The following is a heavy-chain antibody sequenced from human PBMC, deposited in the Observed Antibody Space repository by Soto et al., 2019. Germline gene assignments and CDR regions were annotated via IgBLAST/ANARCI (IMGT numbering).Heavy chain of an antibody. CDR1: GGSISSYY. Sequence: SETLPLTCTVSGGSISSYYWSWIRQPPGKGLEWIGYIYYSGSTNYNPSLKSRVTISVDTSKNQFSLKLSSVTAADTAVYYCARRVVSSSATNWFDPWGQGTLVTVSS. D-gene: IGHD6-13*01. CDR3: ARRVVSSSATNWFDP. V-gene: IGHV4-59*01. J-gene: IGHJ5*02. CDR2: IYYSGST.